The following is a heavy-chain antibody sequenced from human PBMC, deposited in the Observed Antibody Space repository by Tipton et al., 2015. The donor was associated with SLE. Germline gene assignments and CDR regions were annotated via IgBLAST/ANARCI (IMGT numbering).Heavy chain of an antibody. J-gene: IGHJ6*02. CDR3: AREVYSGSYYYYYGMDV. CDR2: ISTYNGNT. Sequence: QSGAEVKKPGASVKVSCKASGYTFTSYGISWVRQAPGQGLEWMGWISTYNGNTHYAQNLQGRVTMTTYTSTSTAYMELRSLRSDVTAVYYCAREVYSGSYYYYYGMDVWGQGTTVTISS. D-gene: IGHD3-10*01. V-gene: IGHV1-18*01. CDR1: GYTFTSYG.